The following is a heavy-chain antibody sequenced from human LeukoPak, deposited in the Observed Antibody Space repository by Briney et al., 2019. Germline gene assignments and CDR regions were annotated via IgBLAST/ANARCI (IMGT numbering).Heavy chain of an antibody. CDR2: IDRGGGFGT. V-gene: IGHV3-23*01. J-gene: IGHJ4*02. CDR1: GFTFSAYV. CDR3: AVDVQDDLDY. D-gene: IGHD1-1*01. Sequence: GGSLRLSCAASGFTFSAYVMKWVRQAPGKGLEWVSTIDRGGGFGTHYADSVKGRFIISRDSSKNTLYLQMNSLRAEDTAVYYCAVDVQDDLDYWGQGTLVTVSS.